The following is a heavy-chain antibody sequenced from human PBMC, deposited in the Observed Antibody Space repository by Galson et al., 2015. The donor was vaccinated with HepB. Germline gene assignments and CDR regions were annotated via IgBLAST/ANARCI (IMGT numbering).Heavy chain of an antibody. D-gene: IGHD3-22*01. CDR1: GFTFSSYA. CDR3: AKDAGPVPVVVVITSDY. J-gene: IGHJ4*02. Sequence: SLRLSCAASGFTFSSYAMSWVRQAPGKGLEWVSAISGSGGSTYYADSVKGRFTISRDNSKNTLYLQMNSLRAEDTAVYYCAKDAGPVPVVVVITSDYWGQGTLVTVSS. V-gene: IGHV3-23*01. CDR2: ISGSGGST.